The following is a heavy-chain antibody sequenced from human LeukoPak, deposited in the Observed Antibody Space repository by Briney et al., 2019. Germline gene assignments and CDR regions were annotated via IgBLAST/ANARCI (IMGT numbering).Heavy chain of an antibody. D-gene: IGHD3-22*01. CDR2: INSDGSNT. Sequence: QTGGSLRLSCAASGFTFSGYWMHWVRQAPGKGLVWVSRINSDGSNTNYADSVKGRFTIPRDNAKNTLYLRMNSLRADDTAVYYCTRTYYYESSGYCGYWGQGTLVTVSS. J-gene: IGHJ4*02. CDR3: TRTYYYESSGYCGY. V-gene: IGHV3-74*01. CDR1: GFTFSGYW.